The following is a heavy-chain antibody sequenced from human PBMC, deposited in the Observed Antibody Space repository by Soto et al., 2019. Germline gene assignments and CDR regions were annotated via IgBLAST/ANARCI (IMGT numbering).Heavy chain of an antibody. CDR1: GFTFSSYS. D-gene: IGHD3-10*01. CDR2: ISSSSSYI. J-gene: IGHJ6*02. V-gene: IGHV3-21*01. CDR3: ARDYFPPFYGMAV. Sequence: GGSLRLSCAASGFTFSSYSMNWVRQAPGKGLEWVSSISSSSSYIYYADSVKSRFTISTDNAKNSLYLQINSLRVEDPAVYYCARDYFPPFYGMAVWGQGTTVTVSS.